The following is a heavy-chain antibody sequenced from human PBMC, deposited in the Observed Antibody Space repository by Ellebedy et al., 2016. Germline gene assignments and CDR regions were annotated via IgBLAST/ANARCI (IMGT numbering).Heavy chain of an antibody. V-gene: IGHV1-18*01. CDR3: ARGNHYYDSSGYHD. D-gene: IGHD3-22*01. J-gene: IGHJ4*02. CDR1: GYTFTSSG. CDR2: ISTSNGDT. Sequence: ASVKVSXXASGYTFTSSGITWVRQATGQGLEWMGWISTSNGDTNYAQKLQGRVTMTTDPSTSTAYMELRSLRSDDTAVYYCARGNHYYDSSGYHDWGQGTLVTVSS.